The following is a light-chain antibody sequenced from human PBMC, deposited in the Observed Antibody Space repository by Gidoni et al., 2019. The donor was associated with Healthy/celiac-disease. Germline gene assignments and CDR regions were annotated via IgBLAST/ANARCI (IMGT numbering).Light chain of an antibody. CDR1: QSVLYSSNNKNY. Sequence: IVMTPFPDSLAVSLGERATINCKSSQSVLYSSNNKNYLAWYQQKPGKPPKLLIYWASTRESGVPDRFSGSGSGTDFTLTISSLQAEDVAVYYCQQYSSTPLTFGGGTKVEIK. CDR3: QQYSSTPLT. V-gene: IGKV4-1*01. CDR2: WAS. J-gene: IGKJ4*01.